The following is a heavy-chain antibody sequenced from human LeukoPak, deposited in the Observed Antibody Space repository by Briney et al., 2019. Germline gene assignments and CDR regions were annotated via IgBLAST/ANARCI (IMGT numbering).Heavy chain of an antibody. CDR3: ARENYYDRPFDY. V-gene: IGHV3-30*04. D-gene: IGHD3-22*01. CDR2: ISYDGSNK. Sequence: PGGPLRLSCAASGFTFSSYAMHWVRQAPGKGLEWVAVISYDGSNKYYADSVKGRFTISRDNSKNTLYLQMNSLRAEDTAVYYCARENYYDRPFDYWGQGTLVTVSS. J-gene: IGHJ4*02. CDR1: GFTFSSYA.